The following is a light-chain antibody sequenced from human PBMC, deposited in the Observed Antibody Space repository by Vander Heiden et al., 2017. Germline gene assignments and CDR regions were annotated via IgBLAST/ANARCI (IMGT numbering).Light chain of an antibody. J-gene: IGKJ4*01. CDR1: QSVSIY. CDR2: DAS. CDR3: QQRSNCPIT. Sequence: EIVLTQSPATLSLSPGERATLSCRASQSVSIYLAWYQQKPGQAPRLLIYDASNRATGIPARFSGSGSGTDFTLTISSLEPEDFAVYYCQQRSNCPITFGGGTKVEIK. V-gene: IGKV3-11*01.